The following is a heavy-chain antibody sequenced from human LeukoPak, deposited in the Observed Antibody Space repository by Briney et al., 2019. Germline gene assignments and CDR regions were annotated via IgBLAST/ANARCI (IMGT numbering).Heavy chain of an antibody. CDR1: GFTFSSYW. D-gene: IGHD2-21*02. CDR3: AREYCGGDCYPFDY. CDR2: INSDGSST. Sequence: GGSLRLSCAASGFTFSSYWMHWVRQAPGKGLVWVSRINSDGSSTSYADSVKGRFTISRDNAKNPLYLQRNSLRAEDTAVCYCAREYCGGDCYPFDYWGQGTLVTVSS. J-gene: IGHJ4*02. V-gene: IGHV3-74*01.